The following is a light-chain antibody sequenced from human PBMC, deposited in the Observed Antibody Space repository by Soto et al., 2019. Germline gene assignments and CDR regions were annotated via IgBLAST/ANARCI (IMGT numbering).Light chain of an antibody. J-gene: IGKJ1*01. Sequence: IRMTQSQSSLSASTGDRVTITCGASQGISSYLAWYQQKPGKAPKLLIYAASTLQSGVPSRFSGSGSGTDFTLTISCLQSEDFATYYCQQYYSYPRTFGQGTKVDI. CDR3: QQYYSYPRT. CDR1: QGISSY. V-gene: IGKV1-8*01. CDR2: AAS.